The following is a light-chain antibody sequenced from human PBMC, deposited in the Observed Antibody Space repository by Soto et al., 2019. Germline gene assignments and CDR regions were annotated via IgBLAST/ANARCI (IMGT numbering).Light chain of an antibody. Sequence: QSALTQPASVSGSPGQSITISCTGTSNDFADYNYVSWYQQHPGKAPELMIYDVTVRPSGVSDRFSGSKSGNTASLTISGLQAEDEADYYCSSYTISTTLMIFGGGTKLTVL. CDR1: SNDFADYNY. J-gene: IGLJ2*01. V-gene: IGLV2-14*03. CDR3: SSYTISTTLMI. CDR2: DVT.